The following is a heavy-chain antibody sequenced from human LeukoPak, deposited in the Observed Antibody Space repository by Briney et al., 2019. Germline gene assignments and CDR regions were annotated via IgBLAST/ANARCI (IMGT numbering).Heavy chain of an antibody. V-gene: IGHV3-21*01. CDR3: ARDLYDSGAYSSPIDY. CDR2: ISSSSSYI. CDR1: GFTLSSHS. Sequence: GGSLRLSCAADGFTLSSHSMNWVRQAPGKGLEWVSSISSSSSYIHSADSVKGRFTISRDNAMNSLYLQMNSLRAEDTAVYYCARDLYDSGAYSSPIDYWGQGTLVTVSS. D-gene: IGHD3-22*01. J-gene: IGHJ4*02.